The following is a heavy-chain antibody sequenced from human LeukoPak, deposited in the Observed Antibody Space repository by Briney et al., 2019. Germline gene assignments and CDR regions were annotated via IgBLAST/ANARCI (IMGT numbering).Heavy chain of an antibody. CDR2: ISYDGSNK. Sequence: GGSLRLSCAASGFTFSSYGMHWVRQAPGKGLEWVAVISYDGSNKYYADSVKGRFTISRDNSENTLYLQMNSLRAEDTAVYYCARQGDGYSGYYYEYMDVWGKGTTVTISS. D-gene: IGHD5-24*01. CDR3: ARQGDGYSGYYYEYMDV. J-gene: IGHJ6*03. V-gene: IGHV3-30*03. CDR1: GFTFSSYG.